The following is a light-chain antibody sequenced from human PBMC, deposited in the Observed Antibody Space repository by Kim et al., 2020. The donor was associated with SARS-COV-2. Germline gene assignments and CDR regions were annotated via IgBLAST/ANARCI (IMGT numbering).Light chain of an antibody. CDR2: GSA. CDR1: QSVSRNY. CDR3: PHYGGSRYT. V-gene: IGKV3-20*01. Sequence: LSPGERATLSGRASQSVSRNYFAWNQQKLRQTPRLLFYGSATRAPGIPDMFSGRGSGADFTLTISSLGPEDFAVYCCPHYGGSRYTFGQGTKLEI. J-gene: IGKJ2*01.